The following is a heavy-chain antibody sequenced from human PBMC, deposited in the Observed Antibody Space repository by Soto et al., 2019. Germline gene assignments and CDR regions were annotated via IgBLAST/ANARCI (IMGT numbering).Heavy chain of an antibody. CDR1: VFTSSG. V-gene: IGHV1-18*04. CDR2: ISTHNGNT. Sequence: ASVNVSCKSSVFTSSGISCVRQAPGQRLEWMGWISTHNGNTIYAQKFQGRVIMTMDTSTTTVYMELRSLRPDDTAVYLCAREGILGLFDAYDLWGQGTMVTVSS. CDR3: AREGILGLFDAYDL. D-gene: IGHD3-3*01. J-gene: IGHJ3*01.